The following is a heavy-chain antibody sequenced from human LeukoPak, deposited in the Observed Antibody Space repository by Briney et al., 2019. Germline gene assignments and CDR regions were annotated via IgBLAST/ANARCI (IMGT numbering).Heavy chain of an antibody. CDR2: IRSKAYGGTT. D-gene: IGHD3-9*01. V-gene: IGHV3-49*04. CDR1: GFTFGDYA. J-gene: IGHJ6*04. Sequence: PGRSLRLSCTASGFTFGDYAMSWVRQAPGKGLEWVGFIRSKAYGGTTEYAASVKGRFTISRDDSKSIAYLQMNSLNTEDTAVYYCTRDALRYFDWSFSYYYYGMDVWGKGTTVTVSS. CDR3: TRDALRYFDWSFSYYYYGMDV.